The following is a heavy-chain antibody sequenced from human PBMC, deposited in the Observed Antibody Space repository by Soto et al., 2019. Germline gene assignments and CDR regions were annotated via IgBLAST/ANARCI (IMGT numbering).Heavy chain of an antibody. CDR1: GGTFSNYA. CDR2: IIPIFGTT. CDR3: AKDGGADGYFGNWLDP. D-gene: IGHD5-12*01. Sequence: QVHLVQSGAEVKKPGSSVNVSCKASGGTFSNYAITWVRQAPGQVLEWVGRIIPIFGTTNVAQKFQGRVTITADESTTTAYMELSGLRSDDTAVYYCAKDGGADGYFGNWLDPWGLGTLVTVSS. J-gene: IGHJ5*02. V-gene: IGHV1-69*15.